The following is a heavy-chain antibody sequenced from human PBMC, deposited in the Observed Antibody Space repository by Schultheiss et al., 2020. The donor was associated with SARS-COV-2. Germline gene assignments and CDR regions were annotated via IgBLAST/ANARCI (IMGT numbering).Heavy chain of an antibody. CDR3: ARGRDSSGYYSGYFFES. V-gene: IGHV3-30*03. D-gene: IGHD3-22*01. Sequence: GGSLRLSCAASGFTFSSYGMHWVRQAPGKGLEWVAVISYDGSNKYYADSVKGRFTISRDNSKNTLYLQMNSLRAEDTAVYYCARGRDSSGYYSGYFFESWGQGTLVTVSS. CDR2: ISYDGSNK. J-gene: IGHJ4*02. CDR1: GFTFSSYG.